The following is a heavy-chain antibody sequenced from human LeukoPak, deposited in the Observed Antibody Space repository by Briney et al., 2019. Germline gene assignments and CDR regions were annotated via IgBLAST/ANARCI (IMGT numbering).Heavy chain of an antibody. CDR2: LIENGATT. D-gene: IGHD1-26*01. V-gene: IGHV3-23*01. J-gene: IGHJ4*02. CDR1: GFTFSSHA. CDR3: VKDYQVGNSPAFGDY. Sequence: GGSLRLSCAASGFTFSSHAMSWVRRAPGKGLEWVSGLIENGATTYYADSVKGRFTTSRANSRNTMYLQMNSLRVEDTAVYYCVKDYQVGNSPAFGDYWGQGTLVSISS.